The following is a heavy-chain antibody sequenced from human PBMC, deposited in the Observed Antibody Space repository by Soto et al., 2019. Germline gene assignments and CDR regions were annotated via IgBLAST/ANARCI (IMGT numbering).Heavy chain of an antibody. J-gene: IGHJ5*02. Sequence: QVTLKESGPVLVKPTETLTLTCTVSGFSLSNTRMGVSWIRQPPGKALEWLAHILSNDEKSYSTSLKSRLTSSTNPSDSPLVLTMTNMDPVDTATSSGARIPFGSGWGGFDPWGQGTLVTVSS. V-gene: IGHV2-26*01. CDR1: GFSLSNTRMG. CDR3: ARIPFGSGWGGFDP. D-gene: IGHD6-19*01. CDR2: ILSNDEK.